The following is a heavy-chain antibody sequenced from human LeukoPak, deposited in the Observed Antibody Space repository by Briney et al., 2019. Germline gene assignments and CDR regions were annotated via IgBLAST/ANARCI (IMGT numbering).Heavy chain of an antibody. D-gene: IGHD2-15*01. J-gene: IGHJ4*02. Sequence: SVKVSCKASGGTFGSYAISWVRQAPGQGLEWMGRIIPILGIANYAQKFQGRVTVTADKSTSTAYMELSGLRSEDTAVYYCARDRGPGGNSGYWGQGTLVTVSS. CDR2: IIPILGIA. CDR1: GGTFGSYA. V-gene: IGHV1-69*04. CDR3: ARDRGPGGNSGY.